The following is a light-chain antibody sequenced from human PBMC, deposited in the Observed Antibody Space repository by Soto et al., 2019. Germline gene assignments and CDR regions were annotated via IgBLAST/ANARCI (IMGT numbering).Light chain of an antibody. V-gene: IGLV7-43*01. Sequence: QAVVTQEPSLTASPGGTVTLTCASSTGAVTNGHYPTWFQQKPGQAPRALIYSTTNKHYWTPARFSGSLLGGKAALTLSGVQQADEADYYCLLSYGGVRVFGGGTKLTVL. CDR2: STT. J-gene: IGLJ3*02. CDR3: LLSYGGVRV. CDR1: TGAVTNGHY.